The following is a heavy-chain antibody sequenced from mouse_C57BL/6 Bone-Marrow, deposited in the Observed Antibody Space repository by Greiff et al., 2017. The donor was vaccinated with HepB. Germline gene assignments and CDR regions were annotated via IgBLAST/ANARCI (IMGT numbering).Heavy chain of an antibody. CDR2: ISNLAYSI. CDR3: ARLYYYGTPYWYFDV. J-gene: IGHJ1*03. D-gene: IGHD1-1*01. CDR1: GFTFSDYG. V-gene: IGHV5-15*01. Sequence: EVKLMESGGGLVQPGGSLKLSCAASGFTFSDYGMAWVRQAPRKGPEWVAFISNLAYSIYYADTVTGRFTISRENAKNTLYLEMSSLRSEDTAMYYCARLYYYGTPYWYFDVWGTGTTVTVSS.